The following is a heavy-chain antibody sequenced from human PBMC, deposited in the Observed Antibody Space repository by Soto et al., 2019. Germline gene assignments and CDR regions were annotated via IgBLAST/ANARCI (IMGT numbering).Heavy chain of an antibody. J-gene: IGHJ5*02. CDR3: AKGGGGFLEWLLPNNWFDP. CDR2: IYYSGST. Sequence: TSETLSLTCTVSGGSISSGGYYWSWIRQHPGKGLEWIGYIYYSGSTYYNPSLKSRVTISVDTSKNQFSLKLSSVTAADTAVYYCAKGGGGFLEWLLPNNWFDPWGQGTLVTVSS. CDR1: GGSISSGGYY. V-gene: IGHV4-31*03. D-gene: IGHD3-3*01.